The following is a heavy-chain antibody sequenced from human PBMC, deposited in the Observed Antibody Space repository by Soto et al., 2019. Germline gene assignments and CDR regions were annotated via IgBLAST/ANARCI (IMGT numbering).Heavy chain of an antibody. CDR3: ARLYYYDSSKDD. CDR2: INHSGST. V-gene: IGHV4-34*01. Sequence: SETLSLTCAVYGGSFSGYYWSWIRQPPGKGLEWIGEINHSGSTNYNPSLKSRVTISVDTSKNQFSLKLSSVTAADTAVYYCARLYYYDSSKDDWGQGTLVTVSS. D-gene: IGHD3-22*01. CDR1: GGSFSGYY. J-gene: IGHJ4*02.